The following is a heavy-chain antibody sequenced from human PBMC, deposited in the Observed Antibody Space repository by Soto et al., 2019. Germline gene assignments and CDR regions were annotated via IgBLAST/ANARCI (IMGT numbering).Heavy chain of an antibody. Sequence: SETMSVTSTVDGGSFSGYYWSWIRQPTGKGLEWIGEINHRGSTNYNPSLKSRVTISVDKPKNQFSLKVSSVTAADTAVYYCARGSEYSGYDQPWGQGTLVTVSS. CDR3: ARGSEYSGYDQP. V-gene: IGHV4-34*01. D-gene: IGHD5-12*01. J-gene: IGHJ5*02. CDR2: INHRGST. CDR1: GGSFSGYY.